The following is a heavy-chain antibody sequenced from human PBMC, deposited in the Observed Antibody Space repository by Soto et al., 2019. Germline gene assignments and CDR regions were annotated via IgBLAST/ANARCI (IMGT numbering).Heavy chain of an antibody. Sequence: GGSLRLSCAASGFTFSSYAMHWVRQAPGKGLEWVAVISYDGSNKYYADSVKGRFTISRDNSKNTLYLQMNSLRAEDTAVYYCARVGIIAAAGKDYYYYYGMDVWGQGTTVTVSS. CDR2: ISYDGSNK. CDR1: GFTFSSYA. CDR3: ARVGIIAAAGKDYYYYYGMDV. J-gene: IGHJ6*02. V-gene: IGHV3-30-3*01. D-gene: IGHD6-13*01.